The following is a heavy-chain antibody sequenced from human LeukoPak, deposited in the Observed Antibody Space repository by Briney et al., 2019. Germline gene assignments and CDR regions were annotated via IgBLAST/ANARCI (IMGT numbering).Heavy chain of an antibody. Sequence: ASVKVSCKASGGTFSSYAISWVRQAPGQGLEWMGGIIPIFGTANYAQKFQGRVTITTDESTSTAYMELSSLRSEDTAVYYCARGGGPLYDILTGYYYPADAFDIWGQGTMVTVSS. CDR2: IIPIFGTA. CDR3: ARGGGPLYDILTGYYYPADAFDI. J-gene: IGHJ3*02. V-gene: IGHV1-69*05. CDR1: GGTFSSYA. D-gene: IGHD3-9*01.